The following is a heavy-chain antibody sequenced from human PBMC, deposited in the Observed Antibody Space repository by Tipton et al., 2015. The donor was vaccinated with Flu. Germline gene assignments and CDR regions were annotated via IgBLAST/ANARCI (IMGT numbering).Heavy chain of an antibody. CDR2: IWYDGSNK. Sequence: SGFTFSSYGMHWVRQAPGKGLEWVAVIWYDGSNKYYADSVKGRFTISRDNSKNTLYLQMNSLRAEDTAVYYRAKETYSSSWYRGYYYYGVDVWGQGTTVTVSS. D-gene: IGHD6-13*01. CDR3: AKETYSSSWYRGYYYYGVDV. CDR1: GFTFSSYG. V-gene: IGHV3-33*06. J-gene: IGHJ6*02.